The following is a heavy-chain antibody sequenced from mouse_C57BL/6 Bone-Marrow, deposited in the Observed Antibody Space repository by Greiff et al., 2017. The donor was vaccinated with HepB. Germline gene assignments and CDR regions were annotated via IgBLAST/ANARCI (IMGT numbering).Heavy chain of an antibody. CDR2: ISSGGDYI. D-gene: IGHD1-1*01. CDR3: TRGGYYGTWFAY. CDR1: GFTFSSYA. J-gene: IGHJ3*01. V-gene: IGHV5-9-1*02. Sequence: EVKVEESGEGLVKPGGSLKLSCAASGFTFSSYAMSWVRQTPEKRLEWVAYISSGGDYIYYADTVKGRFTLSRDNARNTLYLQMSSLKSEDTAMYYCTRGGYYGTWFAYWGQGTLVTVSA.